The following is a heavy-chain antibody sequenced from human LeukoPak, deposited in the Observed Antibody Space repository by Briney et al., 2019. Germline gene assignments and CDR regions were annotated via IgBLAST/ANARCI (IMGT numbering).Heavy chain of an antibody. J-gene: IGHJ4*02. CDR2: MSGSGGST. CDR3: AKDALSGWYGYSDY. V-gene: IGHV3-23*01. Sequence: PGGSLRLSCAASGFTFSSYAMTWVRQAPGKGLEWVSAMSGSGGSTYYAGSVKGRFTISRDNSKNTLFLQMNSLRAEDTAVYHCAKDALSGWYGYSDYWGQGTLVTVSS. CDR1: GFTFSSYA. D-gene: IGHD6-19*01.